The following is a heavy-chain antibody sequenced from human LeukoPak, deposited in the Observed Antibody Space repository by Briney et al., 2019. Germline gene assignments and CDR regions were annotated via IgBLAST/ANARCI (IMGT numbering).Heavy chain of an antibody. Sequence: SETLSLTCTVSGYSISSGYYWGWIRQPPGKGLEWIGSIYYSGSTYYNPSLKSRVTISVDTSKNQFSLKLSSVTAADTAVYYCARTYGSGSSSYYFDYWGQGTLVTVSS. V-gene: IGHV4-38-2*02. CDR1: GYSISSGYY. CDR3: ARTYGSGSSSYYFDY. CDR2: IYYSGST. D-gene: IGHD3-10*01. J-gene: IGHJ4*02.